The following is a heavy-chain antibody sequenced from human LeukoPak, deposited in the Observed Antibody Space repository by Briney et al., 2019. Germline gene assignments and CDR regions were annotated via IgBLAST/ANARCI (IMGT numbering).Heavy chain of an antibody. J-gene: IGHJ3*02. V-gene: IGHV3-33*01. D-gene: IGHD3-3*01. CDR2: IWYDGTNK. Sequence: GRSLRLSCAASGFTFSTYGMHWSRQAPGKGLERVTVIWYDGTNKYYADSVKGRFTISRDNSKNTLYLQMNSLRAEDTAVYYCAREEWLLGKNAFDIWGQGTMVTVSS. CDR1: GFTFSTYG. CDR3: AREEWLLGKNAFDI.